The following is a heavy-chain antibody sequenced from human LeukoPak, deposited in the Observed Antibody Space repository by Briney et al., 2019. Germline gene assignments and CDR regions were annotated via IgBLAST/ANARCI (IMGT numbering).Heavy chain of an antibody. CDR1: GGSISSSSYY. V-gene: IGHV4-39*01. Sequence: SETLSLTCTVSGGSISSSSYYWGWIRQPPGKGLEWIGSIYYSGSTYYNPSLKSRVTISVDTSKNQFSLKLSSVTAADTAVYYCARRRITGTTPLDYWGQGTLVTVSS. J-gene: IGHJ4*02. CDR2: IYYSGST. CDR3: ARRRITGTTPLDY. D-gene: IGHD1-20*01.